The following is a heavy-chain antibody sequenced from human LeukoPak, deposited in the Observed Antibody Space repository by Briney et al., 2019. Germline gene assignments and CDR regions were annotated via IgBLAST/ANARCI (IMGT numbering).Heavy chain of an antibody. V-gene: IGHV1-69*04. CDR3: ARDRSGYCSGGSCYSSTIPFDY. CDR1: GGTFSSYA. CDR2: IIPIFGIA. D-gene: IGHD2-15*01. Sequence: ASVEVSCKASGGTFSSYAISWVRQAPGQGLEWTGRIIPIFGIANYAQKFQGRVTITADKSTSTAYMELSSLRSEDTAVYYCARDRSGYCSGGSCYSSTIPFDYWGQGTLVTVSS. J-gene: IGHJ4*02.